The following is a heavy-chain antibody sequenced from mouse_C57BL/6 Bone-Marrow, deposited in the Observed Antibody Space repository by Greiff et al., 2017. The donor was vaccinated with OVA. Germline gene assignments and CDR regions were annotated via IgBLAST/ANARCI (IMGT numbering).Heavy chain of an antibody. V-gene: IGHV5-4*01. J-gene: IGHJ2*01. Sequence: EVKLVESGGGLVKPGGSLKLSCAASGFTFSSYAMSWVRQTPDKRLEWVATISDGGSYTYYPDNVKGRFTLSRDNAKNNLYLQMSHLKSEDTAMYYCARERSFDYWGQGTTLTVSS. CDR1: GFTFSSYA. CDR2: ISDGGSYT. CDR3: ARERSFDY.